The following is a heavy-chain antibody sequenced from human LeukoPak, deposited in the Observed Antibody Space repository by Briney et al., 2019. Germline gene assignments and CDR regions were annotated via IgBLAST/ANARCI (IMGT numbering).Heavy chain of an antibody. Sequence: GGSLRLSCAASGFTFSTYAMHWVRQAPSKVLEWVAVIPYDGSNKYYADSVKGRFTISRENSKNRLYLQMNSLRAEDTAVYYCARAEGYGGELDSWGQGTLVTVSS. V-gene: IGHV3-30*04. CDR2: IPYDGSNK. CDR3: ARAEGYGGELDS. J-gene: IGHJ4*02. D-gene: IGHD4-23*01. CDR1: GFTFSTYA.